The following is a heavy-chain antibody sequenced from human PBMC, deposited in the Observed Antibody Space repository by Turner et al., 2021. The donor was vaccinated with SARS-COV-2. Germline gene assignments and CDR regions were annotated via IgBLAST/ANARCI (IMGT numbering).Heavy chain of an antibody. J-gene: IGHJ4*02. Sequence: EVQLLESGGGLVQPGGSLILSCAASGFTFGDYAMTWVRQAPGNGLEWVSIISNGGDFTYYADSAKGRFTISRDNSKNTLYLQMNSLRAEDTAVYFCAKGTTMVRRLTSYFDYWGRGILVTVSS. V-gene: IGHV3-23*01. CDR1: GFTFGDYA. CDR2: ISNGGDFT. CDR3: AKGTTMVRRLTSYFDY. D-gene: IGHD3-10*01.